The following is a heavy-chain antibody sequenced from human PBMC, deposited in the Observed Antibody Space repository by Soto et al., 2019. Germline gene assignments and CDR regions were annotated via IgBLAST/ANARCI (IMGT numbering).Heavy chain of an antibody. D-gene: IGHD6-6*01. V-gene: IGHV1-69*01. Sequence: QVQLVQSGAEVQKPGSSVKVSCKASGGTFSSYDISWVRQAPGQGLEWMGGIIPVFGTPNYAQKFQGRVTITADESTATVYMELSSLRSDDTAVYYCARAFRRIAARHPGRTALDYNNWGQGTLVTVSS. J-gene: IGHJ4*02. CDR3: ARAFRRIAARHPGRTALDYNN. CDR1: GGTFSSYD. CDR2: IIPVFGTP.